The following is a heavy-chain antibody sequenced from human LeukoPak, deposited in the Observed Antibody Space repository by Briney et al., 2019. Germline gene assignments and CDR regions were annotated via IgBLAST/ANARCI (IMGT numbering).Heavy chain of an antibody. J-gene: IGHJ4*02. CDR2: INPNSGGT. Sequence: ASVKVSCKASGYTFTSYYLHWVRQAPGQGLEWMGLINPNSGGTNYQGRVTMTRDTSISTAYMELSSLRSDDTAVYYCARDLEGYHYGSGNYPQWGQGTLVTVSS. CDR1: GYTFTSYY. CDR3: ARDLEGYHYGSGNYPQ. V-gene: IGHV1-2*02. D-gene: IGHD3-10*01.